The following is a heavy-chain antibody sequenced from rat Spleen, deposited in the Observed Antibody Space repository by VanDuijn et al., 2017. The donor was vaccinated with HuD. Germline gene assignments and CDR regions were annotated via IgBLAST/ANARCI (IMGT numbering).Heavy chain of an antibody. J-gene: IGHJ4*01. CDR3: ARNRYRYTSGYFMDA. V-gene: IGHV2-1*01. Sequence: QVQLKESGPGLVQSSQTLSLICTVSGFSLISHSVHWVRQPPGKGLEWMGGIWGDGNSNYNSALKSRLSISRDTSKSQVFLKMNSLQTEDTATYFCARNRYRYTSGYFMDAWGQGASVTVSS. CDR1: GFSLISHS. D-gene: IGHD1-5*01. CDR2: IWGDGNS.